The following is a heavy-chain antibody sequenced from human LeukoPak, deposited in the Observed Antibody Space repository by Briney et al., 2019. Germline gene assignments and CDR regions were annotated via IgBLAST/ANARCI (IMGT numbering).Heavy chain of an antibody. D-gene: IGHD2-21*01. J-gene: IGHJ4*02. CDR1: GFTFSSYA. CDR3: AKDTLYSYYFDY. CDR2: ISGSGGST. Sequence: GGSLRLSCAASGFTFSSYAMSWVRQAPGKGLEWVSAISGSGGSTYYADSVKGRFTISRDNSKNTLYLQMNSLRVEDTAVYYCAKDTLYSYYFDYWGQGTLVTVSS. V-gene: IGHV3-23*01.